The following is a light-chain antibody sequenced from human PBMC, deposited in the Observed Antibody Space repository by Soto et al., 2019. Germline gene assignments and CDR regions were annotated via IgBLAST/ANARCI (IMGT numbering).Light chain of an antibody. CDR1: SGDVGSYNR. Sequence: QPVLTQPPSVSGAPGQSVAISCTGTSGDVGSYNRVAWYQQPPGTAPKLIISEVNNRPSGVPDRFSGSKSGNTASLTISGLQAEDEADYYCSSYTSTNTYVFGTGTKVTVL. V-gene: IGLV2-18*02. CDR3: SSYTSTNTYV. CDR2: EVN. J-gene: IGLJ1*01.